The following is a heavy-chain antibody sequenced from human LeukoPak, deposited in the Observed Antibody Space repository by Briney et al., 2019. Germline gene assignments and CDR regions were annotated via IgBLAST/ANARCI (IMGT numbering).Heavy chain of an antibody. CDR3: ARGAIPTVTD. J-gene: IGHJ4*02. CDR2: INHSGST. D-gene: IGHD4-17*01. V-gene: IGHV4-34*01. Sequence: SETLSLTCAVYGGSFSGYYWSWIRQPPGKGLEWIGEINHSGSTNYNPSLKSRVTISVDTSKDQFSLKLSSVTAADTAVYYCARGAIPTVTDWGQGTLVTVSS. CDR1: GGSFSGYY.